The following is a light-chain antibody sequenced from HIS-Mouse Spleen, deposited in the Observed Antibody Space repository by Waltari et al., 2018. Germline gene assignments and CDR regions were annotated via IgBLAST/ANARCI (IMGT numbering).Light chain of an antibody. J-gene: IGLJ2*01. V-gene: IGLV2-14*01. CDR1: SHYVGSYNY. CDR3: TSYTSSSTSGV. CDR2: EVS. Sequence: SAITEPLCSSGRRVQTVSRSRSATSHYVGSYNYFSWYQQHPGKAPKLMIYEVSNRPSGVSNRCSGSKSANPASLTMSGLQAEDEADYDCTSYTSSSTSGVFGGGTKLTVL.